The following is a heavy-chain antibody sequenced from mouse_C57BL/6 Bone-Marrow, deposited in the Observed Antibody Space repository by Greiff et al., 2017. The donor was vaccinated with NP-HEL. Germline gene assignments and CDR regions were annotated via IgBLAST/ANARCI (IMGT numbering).Heavy chain of an antibody. Sequence: QVQLQQSGPELVKPGASVKISCKASGYAFSSSWMNWVKQRPGKGLEWIGRIYPGDGDTNYNGKFKGKATLTADKSSSTAYMQLSSLTSEDSAVYFCARAGTTGVPYWYFDVWGTGTTVTVSS. CDR1: GYAFSSSW. V-gene: IGHV1-82*01. CDR2: IYPGDGDT. CDR3: ARAGTTGVPYWYFDV. J-gene: IGHJ1*03. D-gene: IGHD2-14*01.